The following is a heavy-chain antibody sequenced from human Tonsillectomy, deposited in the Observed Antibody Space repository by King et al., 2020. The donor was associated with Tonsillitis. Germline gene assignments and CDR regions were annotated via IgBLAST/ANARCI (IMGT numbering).Heavy chain of an antibody. V-gene: IGHV3-30-3*01. CDR1: RFTFRRYA. D-gene: IGHD2-2*01. CDR2: ISYDGSNT. Sequence: VQLVESGGGVVQPGRSLRLSCAASRFTFRRYAMHWVRQAPGKGLEWVAIISYDGSNTYYADSVKGRFTISRDNSKNTLYLQMNSLRAEDTAVYYCARPLEELGYCSSNSCSNYGMDVWGQGTTVTVSS. CDR3: ARPLEELGYCSSNSCSNYGMDV. J-gene: IGHJ6*02.